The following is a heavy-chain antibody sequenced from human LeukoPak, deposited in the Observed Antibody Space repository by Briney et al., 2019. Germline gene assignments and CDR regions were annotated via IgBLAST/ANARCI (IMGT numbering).Heavy chain of an antibody. J-gene: IGHJ4*02. V-gene: IGHV3-74*01. CDR1: GFTFSSYW. D-gene: IGHD4-23*01. CDR2: IASDGSST. Sequence: GGSLTLSCAASGFTFSSYWVNWVRQAQGKGRVWVSRIASDGSSTTYADSAKGRFSISRDNAKNTLYLQMNSLRVEDTAVYYCARGRPHGNDYWGQGTLVTVSS. CDR3: ARGRPHGNDY.